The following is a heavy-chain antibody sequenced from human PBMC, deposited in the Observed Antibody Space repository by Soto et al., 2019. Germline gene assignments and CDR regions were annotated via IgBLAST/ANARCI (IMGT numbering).Heavy chain of an antibody. CDR3: ARVPVDGTILSPAFYI. CDR2: IIPIFGTA. J-gene: IGHJ3*02. CDR1: GGTFSSYA. D-gene: IGHD6-19*01. Sequence: AAVKDSCKASGGTFSSYAFSWVGQARGQGLEWMGGIIPIFGTANYAQKFQGRVTITADKSTSKAYMELSSLRSEDTAVYYCARVPVDGTILSPAFYIWGQGTTVPVSS. V-gene: IGHV1-69*06.